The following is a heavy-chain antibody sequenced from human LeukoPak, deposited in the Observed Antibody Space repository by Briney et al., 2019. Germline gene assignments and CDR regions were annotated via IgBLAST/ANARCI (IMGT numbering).Heavy chain of an antibody. V-gene: IGHV5-10-1*01. Sequence: PGESLKISCKGSGYSFTTYWISWVRQLPGKGREWMGRIDPSDSYTNYSPSFQGHVTISADKSISTTYLQWSSLKASDTGVYYCARLSLWFGYFYGLDVWGHGTTVTVSS. J-gene: IGHJ6*02. CDR3: ARLSLWFGYFYGLDV. CDR2: IDPSDSYT. CDR1: GYSFTTYW. D-gene: IGHD3-10*01.